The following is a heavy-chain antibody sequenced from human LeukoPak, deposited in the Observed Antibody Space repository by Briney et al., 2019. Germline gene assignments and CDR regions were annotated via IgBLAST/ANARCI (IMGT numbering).Heavy chain of an antibody. V-gene: IGHV3-33*01. J-gene: IGHJ4*02. CDR3: ASSIGSGSYYGLADY. Sequence: PGGSLRLSCAASGFTFSGYGMHWVRQAPGKGLEWVALIWYDGSNKYYADSVKGRFTISRDNSKNTLYLQMNSLRAEDTAVYDCASSIGSGSYYGLADYWGQGTLVTVSS. D-gene: IGHD3-10*01. CDR2: IWYDGSNK. CDR1: GFTFSGYG.